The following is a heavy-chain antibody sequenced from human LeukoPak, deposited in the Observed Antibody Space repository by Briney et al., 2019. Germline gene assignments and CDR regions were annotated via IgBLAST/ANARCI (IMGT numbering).Heavy chain of an antibody. CDR3: ARPNCSGGSCYFQAFSY. Sequence: GESLKISCKGSGYSFTSYWIGWVRQMPGKGLEWMGIIYPGDSDTRYSPSFQGQVTISADKSISTAYLQWSSLKASDTAMYYCARPNCSGGSCYFQAFSYWGQGTLATVSS. CDR2: IYPGDSDT. CDR1: GYSFTSYW. V-gene: IGHV5-51*01. D-gene: IGHD2-15*01. J-gene: IGHJ4*02.